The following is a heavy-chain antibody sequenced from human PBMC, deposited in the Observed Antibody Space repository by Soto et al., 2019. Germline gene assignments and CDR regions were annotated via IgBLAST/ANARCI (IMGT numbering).Heavy chain of an antibody. CDR1: GFSLEEYG. Sequence: EVQLVESGGGVVRPGGSLRLACVVSGFSLEEYGMRWVRQAPGKGPEWVSGMHRNGNSTGYADAVKGRFTISRDDAKNXRYLEMGRLRAEDTAFDYCARAHKWGYEYGDYGDSWGHGTLVTVSS. CDR2: MHRNGNST. V-gene: IGHV3-20*04. J-gene: IGHJ5*01. D-gene: IGHD4-17*01. CDR3: ARAHKWGYEYGDYGDS.